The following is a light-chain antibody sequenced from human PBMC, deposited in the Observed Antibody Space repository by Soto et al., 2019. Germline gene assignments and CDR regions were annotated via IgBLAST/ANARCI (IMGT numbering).Light chain of an antibody. CDR1: QTISSI. Sequence: EIVMTQSPATLSVSPGERVTLSCRASQTISSILAWYQQKPGRAPRLLIYSASIRATGIPARFTGSASGTEFTLTISSLQYEDFAIYYCQQYYQWPWTFGQGTKLDI. CDR2: SAS. V-gene: IGKV3-15*01. CDR3: QQYYQWPWT. J-gene: IGKJ1*01.